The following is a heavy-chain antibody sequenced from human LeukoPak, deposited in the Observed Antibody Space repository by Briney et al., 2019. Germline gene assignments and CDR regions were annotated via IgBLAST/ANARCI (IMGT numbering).Heavy chain of an antibody. CDR3: AKDQPDPTYYYGSGRLDY. V-gene: IGHV3-7*01. D-gene: IGHD3-10*01. J-gene: IGHJ4*02. Sequence: GGSLRLSCAAPGLTFSTSWMSWVRQAPGKGLEWVANIKYDGSERYYVDSVKGRFTISRDNSKNTLYLQMNSLRAEDTAVYYCAKDQPDPTYYYGSGRLDYWGQGTLVTVSS. CDR2: IKYDGSER. CDR1: GLTFSTSW.